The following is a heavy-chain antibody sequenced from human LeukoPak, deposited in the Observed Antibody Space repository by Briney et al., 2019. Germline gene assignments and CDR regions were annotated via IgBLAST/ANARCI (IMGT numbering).Heavy chain of an antibody. Sequence: GGSLRLSCAASGFTFSSYGMHWVRQAPGKGLEWVAVIWYDGSNKYYADSVKGRFTISRDNSKNTLYLQMNSLRAEDTAVYYCARGPPYSSSSQRVDYWGQGTLVTVSS. D-gene: IGHD6-6*01. V-gene: IGHV3-33*01. CDR1: GFTFSSYG. CDR3: ARGPPYSSSSQRVDY. J-gene: IGHJ4*02. CDR2: IWYDGSNK.